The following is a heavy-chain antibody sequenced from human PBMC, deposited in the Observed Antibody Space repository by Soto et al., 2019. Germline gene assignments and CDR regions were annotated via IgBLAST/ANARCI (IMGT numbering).Heavy chain of an antibody. CDR1: GFTFSSYS. CDR3: ARALPPDYYYYYMDV. V-gene: IGHV3-48*01. J-gene: IGHJ6*03. D-gene: IGHD3-10*01. Sequence: EVQLVESGGGLVQPGGSLRLSCAASGFTFSSYSMNWVRQAPGKGLEWVSYISSSSSTIYYADSVQGRFTISRDNAKNSLYQQMNSLRADDTALYYFARALPPDYYYYYMDVCGKGTTVTVSS. CDR2: ISSSSSTI.